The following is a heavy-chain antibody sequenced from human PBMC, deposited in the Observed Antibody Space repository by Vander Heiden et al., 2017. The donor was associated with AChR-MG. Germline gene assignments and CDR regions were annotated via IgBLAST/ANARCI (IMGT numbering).Heavy chain of an antibody. CDR1: GGTFSSYA. CDR2: ITPIFGTA. CDR3: AREGDVYSGYDLTGY. Sequence: QVQLLQSGAEVKKPGPSVKVSCKASGGTFSSYAISWMAQAPGQGLEWMGGITPIFGTANYAQKFQGRVTITADETTSTAYMELSSLRSEDTAVYYCAREGDVYSGYDLTGYWGQGTLVTVSS. D-gene: IGHD5-12*01. J-gene: IGHJ4*02. V-gene: IGHV1-69*01.